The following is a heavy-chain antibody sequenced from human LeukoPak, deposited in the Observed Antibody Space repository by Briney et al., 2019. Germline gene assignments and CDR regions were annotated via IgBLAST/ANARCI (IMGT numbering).Heavy chain of an antibody. CDR1: GYTFTSYG. J-gene: IGHJ4*02. D-gene: IGHD6-6*01. V-gene: IGHV1-18*01. CDR3: ARAAHKYSSSFPTDY. Sequence: GASVKVSCKASGYTFTSYGISWVRQAPGQGLEWMGWMSAYNGNTNYAQKLQGRVTMTTDTSTSTAYMELRSLRSDDTAVYYCARAAHKYSSSFPTDYWGQGTLVTVSS. CDR2: MSAYNGNT.